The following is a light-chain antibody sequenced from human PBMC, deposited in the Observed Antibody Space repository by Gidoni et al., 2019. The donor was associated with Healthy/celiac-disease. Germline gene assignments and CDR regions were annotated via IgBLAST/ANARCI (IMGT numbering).Light chain of an antibody. CDR2: NNN. CDR3: ATWDDNLNSWV. Sequence: QSVLTQPPSASGTPGQRVTISCSGSSSNIGSNTVNWYQQLPGTAPKLLIYNNNQRPSGVPDHFSPSKSGTSASLAISGLQSEDEADYYCATWDDNLNSWVFGGGTKLTVL. J-gene: IGLJ3*02. V-gene: IGLV1-44*01. CDR1: SSNIGSNT.